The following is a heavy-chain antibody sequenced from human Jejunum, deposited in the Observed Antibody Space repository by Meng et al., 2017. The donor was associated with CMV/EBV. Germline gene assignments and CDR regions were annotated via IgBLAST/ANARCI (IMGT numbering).Heavy chain of an antibody. CDR1: DDR. V-gene: IGHV4-30-4*08. CDR3: ARVEVARPPPAGQRVYYCDY. CDR2: IYKSGST. D-gene: IGHD6-6*01. J-gene: IGHJ4*02. Sequence: DDRWSCIRQSPRKGLEWIRHIYKSGSTYYNPSLNSRVTISVSTSRDQFSRKLSSVTAADTAVYYCARVEVARPPPAGQRVYYCDYWGQGTLVTVSS.